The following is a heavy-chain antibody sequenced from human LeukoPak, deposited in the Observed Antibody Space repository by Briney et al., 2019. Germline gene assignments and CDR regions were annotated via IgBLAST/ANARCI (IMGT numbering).Heavy chain of an antibody. V-gene: IGHV1-2*02. D-gene: IGHD3-22*01. J-gene: IGHJ4*02. CDR1: GYTFTDYY. CDR3: ALPHYYDSSGYYDGLDY. CDR2: INPNTGAT. Sequence: ASVKVSCKASGYTFTDYYIHWVRQAPGQGLEWMGWINPNTGATNYAQKFQGRVTMTADKSTSTAYMELSSLRSEDTAVYYCALPHYYDSSGYYDGLDYWGQGTLVTVSS.